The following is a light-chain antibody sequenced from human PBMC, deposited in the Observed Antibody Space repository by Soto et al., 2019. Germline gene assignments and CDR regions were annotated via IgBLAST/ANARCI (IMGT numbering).Light chain of an antibody. J-gene: IGKJ5*01. CDR3: QQSYSSPIT. CDR2: AAS. V-gene: IGKV1-27*01. CDR1: QGIGKY. Sequence: DFQMTQSPSSLSASLGDIVTITCRASQGIGKYLAWYQQKAGKVPNLLIYAASTLQSGVPSRFSGSGSGTDFTLTITSLQRDDFATYYCQQSYSSPITFGQGTRLEI.